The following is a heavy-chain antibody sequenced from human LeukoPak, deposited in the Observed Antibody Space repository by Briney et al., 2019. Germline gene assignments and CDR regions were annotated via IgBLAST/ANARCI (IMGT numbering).Heavy chain of an antibody. V-gene: IGHV1-69*13. CDR1: GGAFSNYA. D-gene: IGHD2-2*02. J-gene: IGHJ4*02. Sequence: SVKVSCKASGGAFSNYAISWVRQAPGQGLEWMGGIIPIFGTANYAQKFQGRVTITADESTSTACVELSSLRSDDTAVYFCVKGHCTSTNCNNILTYFDDWGQGTLVTVSS. CDR3: VKGHCTSTNCNNILTYFDD. CDR2: IIPIFGTA.